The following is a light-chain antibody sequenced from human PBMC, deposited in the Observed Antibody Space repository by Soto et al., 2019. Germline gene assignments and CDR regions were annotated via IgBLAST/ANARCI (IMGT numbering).Light chain of an antibody. Sequence: QPVLTQSPSASASLGASVKLTCTLSSGHSSYAIAWHQQQPEKGPRYLMKLNSDVSHSKGDGIPDRFSGSSSGAERYLTISSLQSEDEADYYCQTWGTGIPVVFGGGTKVTVL. CDR3: QTWGTGIPVV. V-gene: IGLV4-69*01. CDR1: SGHSSYA. J-gene: IGLJ2*01. CDR2: LNSDVSH.